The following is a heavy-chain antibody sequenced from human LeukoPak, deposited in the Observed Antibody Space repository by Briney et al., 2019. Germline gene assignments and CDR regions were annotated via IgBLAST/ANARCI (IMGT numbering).Heavy chain of an antibody. CDR3: ARVFSRTASAFDS. CDR1: GGSFSGYY. Sequence: KPSETLSLTCAVYGGSFSGYYWSWIRQPPGEGLEWIGEINHSGSTNYNPSLKSRVTISVDTSKNQFSLKLSSVTAADTAAYFCARVFSRTASAFDSWGQGTLVTVSS. D-gene: IGHD1/OR15-1a*01. CDR2: INHSGST. J-gene: IGHJ4*02. V-gene: IGHV4-34*01.